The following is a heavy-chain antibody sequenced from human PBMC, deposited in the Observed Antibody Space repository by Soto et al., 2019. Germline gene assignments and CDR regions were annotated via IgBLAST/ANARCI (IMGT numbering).Heavy chain of an antibody. V-gene: IGHV4-59*01. J-gene: IGHJ4*02. CDR3: ARGPHDY. CDR2: IYYSGST. Sequence: QVQLQESGPGLVKPSETLSLTCTVSGGSISSYYWSWIRQPPGKGLEWLGYIYYSGSTNYNPSLKSRVTISVDTSKNQFSLKLSSVTAADTAVYYCARGPHDYWGQGTLVTVSS. CDR1: GGSISSYY.